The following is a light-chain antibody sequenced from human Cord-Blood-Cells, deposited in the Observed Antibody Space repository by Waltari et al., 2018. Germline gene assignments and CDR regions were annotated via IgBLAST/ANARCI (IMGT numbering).Light chain of an antibody. J-gene: IGLJ1*01. CDR3: QVWDSSSDHYV. V-gene: IGLV3-21*04. CDR1: NIGSKS. Sequence: SYVLTQPPSVSVAPGKKARITCGGNNIGSKSVQWYQQKPGQAPVLVIYYDSDRPSGIPERFSGSNSGNTATLTISRVEAGDEADYYCQVWDSSSDHYVFGTGTKVTVL. CDR2: YDS.